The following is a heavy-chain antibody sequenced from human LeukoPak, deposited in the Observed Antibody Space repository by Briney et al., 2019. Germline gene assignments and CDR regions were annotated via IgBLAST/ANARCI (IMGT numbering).Heavy chain of an antibody. V-gene: IGHV3-7*01. Sequence: GGSLRLSCAASGFTVSSNYMSWVRQAPGKGLEWVANIKQDGSEKYYVDSVKGRFTISRDNAENSLYLKMNSLRAEDTAVYYCARWDTTDCSVSTSCYLGHWGQGTLVAVSS. CDR1: GFTVSSNY. D-gene: IGHD2-2*01. CDR3: ARWDTTDCSVSTSCYLGH. CDR2: IKQDGSEK. J-gene: IGHJ4*02.